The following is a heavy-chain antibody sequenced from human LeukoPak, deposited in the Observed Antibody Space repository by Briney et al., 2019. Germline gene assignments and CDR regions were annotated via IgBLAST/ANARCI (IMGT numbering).Heavy chain of an antibody. CDR2: INHSGST. D-gene: IGHD5-18*01. Sequence: PSETLSLTCAAYGGSFSGYYWSWIRQPPGKGLEWIGEINHSGSTNYNPSLKSRVTISVDTSKNQFSLKLSSVTAADTAVYYCAREGLDTAMVSFDYWGQGTLVTVSS. J-gene: IGHJ4*02. CDR1: GGSFSGYY. V-gene: IGHV4-34*01. CDR3: AREGLDTAMVSFDY.